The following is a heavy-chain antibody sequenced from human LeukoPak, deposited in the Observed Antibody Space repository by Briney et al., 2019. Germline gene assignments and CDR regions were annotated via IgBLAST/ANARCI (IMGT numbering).Heavy chain of an antibody. D-gene: IGHD6-6*01. CDR3: ARGRVLIAARPFDY. CDR2: IYYSGST. Sequence: SETLSLTCTVSGGSISSYYWSWIRQPPGKGLEWIGYIYYSGSTNYNPSLKSRVTISVDTSKNQFSLKLSSVTAADTAVYYCARGRVLIAARPFDYWGQGTLVTVSS. CDR1: GGSISSYY. J-gene: IGHJ4*02. V-gene: IGHV4-59*12.